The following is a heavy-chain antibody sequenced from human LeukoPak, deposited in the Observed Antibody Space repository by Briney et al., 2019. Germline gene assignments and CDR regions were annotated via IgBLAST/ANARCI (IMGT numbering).Heavy chain of an antibody. Sequence: SETLSLTCTVSGGYISSSFWTRIRQAPGKGLELIGFTYDGGRGNYKPSLRSRVDISLDTSNNRYSLRLTSVTAADTGVYYCARLWRPHDYDNWFDHWGQGILVTVSS. D-gene: IGHD4-17*01. CDR3: ARLWRPHDYDNWFDH. V-gene: IGHV4-59*13. CDR1: GGYISSSF. J-gene: IGHJ5*02. CDR2: TYDGGRG.